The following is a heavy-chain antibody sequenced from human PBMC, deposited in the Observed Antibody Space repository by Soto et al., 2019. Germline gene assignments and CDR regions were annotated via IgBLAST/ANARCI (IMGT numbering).Heavy chain of an antibody. J-gene: IGHJ4*02. CDR3: ARVKGGTTRRAFDS. CDR1: GDSISSGGYY. Sequence: QVQLQESGPGLVKPSPTLSLTCTVSGDSISSGGYYWSCIRQHPGTGLEWIGYIYDNGGAYYSPSLRGRVVISLDRSENQFSLRLSSVTAADTAVYYFARVKGGTTRRAFDSWGQGTLVTVSS. D-gene: IGHD1-7*01. CDR2: IYDNGGA. V-gene: IGHV4-31*03.